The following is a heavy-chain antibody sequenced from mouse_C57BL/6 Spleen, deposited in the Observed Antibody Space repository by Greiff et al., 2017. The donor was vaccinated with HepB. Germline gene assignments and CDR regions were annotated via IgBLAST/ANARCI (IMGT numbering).Heavy chain of an antibody. CDR1: GYTFTSYW. Sequence: QVQLKQPGAELVRPGSSVKLSCKASGYTFTSYWMHWVKQRPIQGLEWIGNIDPSDSETHYNQKFKDKATLTVDKSSSTAYMQLSSLTSEDSAVYYCARSSSLSPFDYWGQGTTLTVSS. J-gene: IGHJ2*01. CDR2: IDPSDSET. D-gene: IGHD6-5*01. CDR3: ARSSSLSPFDY. V-gene: IGHV1-52*01.